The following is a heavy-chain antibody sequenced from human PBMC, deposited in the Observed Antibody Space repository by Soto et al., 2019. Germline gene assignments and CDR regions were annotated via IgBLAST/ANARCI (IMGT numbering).Heavy chain of an antibody. CDR3: ARGDDFDYYYGVDV. CDR2: IVPMFGTS. D-gene: IGHD3-16*01. J-gene: IGHJ6*02. CDR1: RGSISNNA. Sequence: PAEVTCKESRGSISNNASSLLRQAPRQGLEWMGGIVPMFGTSNYAQKFQGRVTTTADKSTNTAYMELSSLTSEDTAVYYCARGDDFDYYYGVDVWGQGTTVTGFS. V-gene: IGHV1-69*06.